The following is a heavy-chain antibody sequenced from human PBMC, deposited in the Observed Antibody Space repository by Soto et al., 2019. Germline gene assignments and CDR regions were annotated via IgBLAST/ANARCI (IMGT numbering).Heavy chain of an antibody. CDR3: ARHQRGDGETFYRSLDY. CDR2: IYYSGST. CDR1: GGSISNSSYY. V-gene: IGHV4-39*01. J-gene: IGHJ4*02. D-gene: IGHD3-10*01. Sequence: QLQLQESGPGLVKPSETLSLTCTVSGGSISNSSYYWGWIRQPPGKGLEWIGSIYYSGSTYYSPSLKSRVTISVDTSKNQISLKLSSATAADTAVYYCARHQRGDGETFYRSLDYWVQGTLVTVSS.